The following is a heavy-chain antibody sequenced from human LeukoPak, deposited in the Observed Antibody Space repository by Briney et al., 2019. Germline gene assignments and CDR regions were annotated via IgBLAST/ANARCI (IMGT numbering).Heavy chain of an antibody. CDR3: VRPSGSYRYYFDY. CDR2: IYPGDSDT. Sequence: GESLKISCKGSGYSFSNYWIGWVRQMPGKGLEWMGIIYPGDSDTRYSPSFQGQVTISADKSISTAYLQWSSLKASDTAMYYCVRPSGSYRYYFDYWGQGTLVTVSS. V-gene: IGHV5-51*01. CDR1: GYSFSNYW. J-gene: IGHJ4*02. D-gene: IGHD1-26*01.